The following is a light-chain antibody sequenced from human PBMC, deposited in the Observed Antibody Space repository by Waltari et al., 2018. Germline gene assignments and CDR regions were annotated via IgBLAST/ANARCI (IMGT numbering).Light chain of an antibody. Sequence: QPVLTQPPSVSGAPGQRVTITCTGTSTNIGADYDVNWYQQFPATAPKRIIYGHRNRPSGVPDRFSGSKAGTSASLVITGLQAEDEADYYCQTYDRRLTGSRVFGGGTKLTVL. CDR1: STNIGADYD. CDR3: QTYDRRLTGSRV. CDR2: GHR. J-gene: IGLJ2*01. V-gene: IGLV1-40*01.